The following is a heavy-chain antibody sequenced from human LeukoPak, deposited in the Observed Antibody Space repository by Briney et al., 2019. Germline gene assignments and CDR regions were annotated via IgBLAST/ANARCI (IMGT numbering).Heavy chain of an antibody. J-gene: IGHJ5*02. Sequence: PGGSLRLSCAASGFTFSSYAMHRVRQAPGKGLEWVAVISYDGSNKYYADAVKGRFTISRDNSKNTLYLQMNSLRAEDTAVYYCARSRTVISSIWFDPWGQGTLVTVSS. D-gene: IGHD2-21*01. CDR3: ARSRTVISSIWFDP. CDR1: GFTFSSYA. V-gene: IGHV3-30*04. CDR2: ISYDGSNK.